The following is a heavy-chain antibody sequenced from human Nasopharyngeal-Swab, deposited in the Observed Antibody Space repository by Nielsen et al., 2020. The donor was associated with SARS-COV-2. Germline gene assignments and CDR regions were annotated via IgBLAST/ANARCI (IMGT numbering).Heavy chain of an antibody. CDR1: GFTFSNAW. Sequence: GESLKISCAASGFTFSNAWMSWVRQAPGKGLEWVGRIKSKTDGGTTDYAAPVKGRFTISRDDTKHTLYLKMNSLKTEDTAVYYCTTGDGGGSWGQGTLVTVSS. CDR2: IKSKTDGGTT. CDR3: TTGDGGGS. V-gene: IGHV3-15*01. D-gene: IGHD3-10*01. J-gene: IGHJ5*02.